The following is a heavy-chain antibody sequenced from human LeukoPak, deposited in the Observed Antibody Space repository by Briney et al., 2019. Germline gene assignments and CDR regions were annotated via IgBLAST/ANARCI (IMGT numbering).Heavy chain of an antibody. J-gene: IGHJ4*02. V-gene: IGHV3-23*01. CDR3: AKQLGYCSDGSCYFPY. CDR2: ISNNGGYT. CDR1: RFTFSSSA. Sequence: GGSLRLSCAASRFTFSSSAMSWVRQAPGKGLEWVSAISNNGGYTYYADSVQGRFTISRDNPKSTLCLQMNSLRAEDTAVYYCAKQLGYCSDGSCYFPYWGQGTLVTVSS. D-gene: IGHD2-15*01.